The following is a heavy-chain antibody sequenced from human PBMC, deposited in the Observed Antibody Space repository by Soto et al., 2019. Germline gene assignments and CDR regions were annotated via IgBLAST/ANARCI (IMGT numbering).Heavy chain of an antibody. CDR3: ARQIYDSDTGPNFQYYFDS. J-gene: IGHJ4*02. Sequence: ESLKIPCKGSGDSFSGYWITWVRHKAGKGLEWMGRIDPSDSQTYYSPSFRGHVTISVTKSITTVFLQWSSLRASDTAMYYCARQIYDSDTGPNFQYYFDSWGQGTPVTVSS. D-gene: IGHD3-22*01. CDR2: IDPSDSQT. V-gene: IGHV5-10-1*01. CDR1: GDSFSGYW.